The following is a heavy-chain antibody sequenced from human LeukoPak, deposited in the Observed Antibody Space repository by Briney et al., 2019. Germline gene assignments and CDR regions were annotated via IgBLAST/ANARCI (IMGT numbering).Heavy chain of an antibody. CDR3: ARDNYGDYGGY. D-gene: IGHD4-17*01. CDR2: INPSGGST. J-gene: IGHJ4*02. CDR1: GYIFTSYY. Sequence: ASVKVSCKASGYIFTSYYMHWVRQAPGQGVEWMGIINPSGGSTSYAQKFQGRVTMTRDMSTSTVYMELSSLRSEDTAVYYCARDNYGDYGGYWGQGTLVTVSS. V-gene: IGHV1-46*01.